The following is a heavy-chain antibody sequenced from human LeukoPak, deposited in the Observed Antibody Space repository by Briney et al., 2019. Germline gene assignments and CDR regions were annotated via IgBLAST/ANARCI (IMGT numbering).Heavy chain of an antibody. J-gene: IGHJ4*02. V-gene: IGHV4-34*01. Sequence: SSETLSLTCAVYGGSFSGYYWSWIRQPPGKGLEWIGEINHSGSTNYNPSLKSRVTISVDTSKNQFPLKLSSVTAADTAVYYCARGLGKGSSSSESFDYWGQGTLVTVSS. CDR2: INHSGST. CDR1: GGSFSGYY. CDR3: ARGLGKGSSSSESFDY. D-gene: IGHD6-6*01.